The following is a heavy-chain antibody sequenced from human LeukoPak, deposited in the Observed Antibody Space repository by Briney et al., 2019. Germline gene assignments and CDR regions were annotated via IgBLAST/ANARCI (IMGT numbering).Heavy chain of an antibody. D-gene: IGHD1-26*01. CDR3: ARHAVEATAFDN. Sequence: PSETLSLTCTVSAGSISDYYWSWIRRPPGKGLEWIGYISTSGRTNNNPSLMSRVTMSLDTSKNQFSLKLNSVTAADTAVYYCARHAVEATAFDNWGQGTLVSASS. CDR1: AGSISDYY. J-gene: IGHJ4*02. CDR2: ISTSGRT. V-gene: IGHV4-4*09.